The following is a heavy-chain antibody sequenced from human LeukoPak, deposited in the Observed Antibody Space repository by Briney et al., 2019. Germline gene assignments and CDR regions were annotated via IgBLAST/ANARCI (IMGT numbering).Heavy chain of an antibody. D-gene: IGHD6-13*01. Sequence: ASVKVSCKASGYTFTSYDINWVRQATGQGLEWMGWMNPNSGNTGYAQKFQGRVTMTRNTSISTAYMELSSLRSEDTAVYYCARGSCSSWYVPSAVDYWGQGTLVTVSS. J-gene: IGHJ4*02. CDR3: ARGSCSSWYVPSAVDY. CDR1: GYTFTSYD. CDR2: MNPNSGNT. V-gene: IGHV1-8*01.